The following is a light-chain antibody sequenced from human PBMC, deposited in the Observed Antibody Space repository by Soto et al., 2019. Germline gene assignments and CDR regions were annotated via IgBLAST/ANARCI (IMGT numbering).Light chain of an antibody. J-gene: IGLJ3*02. Sequence: QPVLTQSPSASASLGASVKLTCTLSSGHSSYAIAWHQQQPEKGPRYLMKLNSDGSHSKGDGIPDRFSGSSSGAERYLTISSLKSEDEADYYCQTWGTGINWVFGGGTKLTVL. CDR2: LNSDGSH. CDR1: SGHSSYA. V-gene: IGLV4-69*01. CDR3: QTWGTGINWV.